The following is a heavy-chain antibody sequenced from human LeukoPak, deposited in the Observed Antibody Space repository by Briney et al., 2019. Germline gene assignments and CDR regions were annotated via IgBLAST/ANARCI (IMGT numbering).Heavy chain of an antibody. Sequence: GGSLRLSCAASGFTFDDYGMSWVRQAPGKGLEWVSAISGSGGSTYYADSVKGRFTISRDNSKNTLYLQMNSLRAEDTAVYYCAKEGYSSSWSPYYYYYMDVWGKGTTVTISS. V-gene: IGHV3-23*01. J-gene: IGHJ6*03. D-gene: IGHD6-13*01. CDR1: GFTFDDYG. CDR2: ISGSGGST. CDR3: AKEGYSSSWSPYYYYYMDV.